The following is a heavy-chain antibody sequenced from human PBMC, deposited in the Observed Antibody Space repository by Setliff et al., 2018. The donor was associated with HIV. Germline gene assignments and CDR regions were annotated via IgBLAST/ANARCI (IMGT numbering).Heavy chain of an antibody. D-gene: IGHD6-19*01. J-gene: IGHJ6*03. CDR3: AKTYSSGWYGHYYYYMDV. CDR1: GFTFSSYG. CDR2: IRYDGSNK. V-gene: IGHV3-30*02. Sequence: GGSLRLSCAASGFTFSSYGMHWVRQAPGKGLEWVAFIRYDGSNKYYADSVKGRFTISRDNSKNTLYLQMNSLRAEDTAVYYCAKTYSSGWYGHYYYYMDVWGKGTTGTV.